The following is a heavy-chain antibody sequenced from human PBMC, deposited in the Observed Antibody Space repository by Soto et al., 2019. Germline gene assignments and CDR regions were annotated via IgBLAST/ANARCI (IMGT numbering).Heavy chain of an antibody. CDR3: ARDADYGGSRGGMDV. V-gene: IGHV4-31*03. D-gene: IGHD4-17*01. J-gene: IGHJ6*02. Sequence: QVRLEESGPGLVKPSETLSLICSVSGGSVNNANYCWNWIRHHPENGLEWIGYIYYSGSTRYNPSFKTRATLSIDTSKIQFALRLNSVTVADTAVYFCARDADYGGSRGGMDVWGRGTTVTVSS. CDR1: GGSVNNANYC. CDR2: IYYSGST.